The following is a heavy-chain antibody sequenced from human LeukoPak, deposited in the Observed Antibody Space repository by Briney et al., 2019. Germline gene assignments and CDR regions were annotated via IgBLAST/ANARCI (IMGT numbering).Heavy chain of an antibody. CDR2: ISAYNGYT. V-gene: IGHV1-18*01. CDR3: AREADDAFDI. CDR1: GYSFTNYG. J-gene: IGHJ3*02. Sequence: ASVKVSCKASGYSFTNYGISWVRQAPGQGLEWMGWISAYNGYTHFAQKFQGRVTMTTDTSTSTAYMELRSLRSDDTAVYYCAREADDAFDIWGQGTMVTVSS.